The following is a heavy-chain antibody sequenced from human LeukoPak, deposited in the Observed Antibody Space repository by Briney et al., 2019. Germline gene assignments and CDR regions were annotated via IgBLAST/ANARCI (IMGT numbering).Heavy chain of an antibody. D-gene: IGHD5-18*01. Sequence: SETLSLTCTVSGGSISSYYWSWIRQPPGKGLEWIGYIYYSGSTNYNPSLKSRVTISVDTSKNQFSLKLSSVTAADTAVYYCARLPPPDPSYSYGPSYYYGMDVWGQGTTVTVSS. CDR2: IYYSGST. CDR1: GGSISSYY. CDR3: ARLPPPDPSYSYGPSYYYGMDV. J-gene: IGHJ6*02. V-gene: IGHV4-59*08.